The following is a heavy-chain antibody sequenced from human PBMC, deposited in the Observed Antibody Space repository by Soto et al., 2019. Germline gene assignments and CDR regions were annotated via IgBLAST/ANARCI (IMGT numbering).Heavy chain of an antibody. CDR2: IVVGSGHI. CDR1: GFTFINSA. D-gene: IGHD1-26*01. V-gene: IGHV1-58*02. CDR3: AAGQGGGATFHF. J-gene: IGHJ4*02. Sequence: GASVKVSCKASGFTFINSAIQWVRQARGQRLEWMGWIVVGSGHINYAQKFQERLSITRDMSTSTAYMELSSLTLEDTAVYYCAAGQGGGATFHFWGRGTLVTVSS.